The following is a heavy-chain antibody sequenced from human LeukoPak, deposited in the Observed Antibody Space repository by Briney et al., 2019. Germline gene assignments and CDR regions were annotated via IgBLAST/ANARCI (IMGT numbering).Heavy chain of an antibody. Sequence: ASVKVSCKASGYTFTSYYMHWVRQAPGQGLERMGIINPSGGSTSYAQKFQGRVTMTRDTSTSTAYVELSSLRSEDTAVYYCARVRGVGATKVSAFDIWGQGTMVTVSS. CDR2: INPSGGST. CDR1: GYTFTSYY. V-gene: IGHV1-46*01. D-gene: IGHD1-26*01. CDR3: ARVRGVGATKVSAFDI. J-gene: IGHJ3*02.